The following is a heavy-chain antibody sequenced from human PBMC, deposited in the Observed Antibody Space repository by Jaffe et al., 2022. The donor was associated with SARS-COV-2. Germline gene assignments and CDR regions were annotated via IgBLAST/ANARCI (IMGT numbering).Heavy chain of an antibody. CDR3: ARMLMNSGSYRGLDY. CDR1: GFSLSTSKMC. J-gene: IGHJ4*02. CDR2: IDWDDDK. D-gene: IGHD1-26*01. V-gene: IGHV2-70*01. Sequence: QVTLRESGPALVKPTQTLTLTCSFSGFSLSTSKMCVSWIRQPPGKALEWLALIDWDDDKFYSTTLKTRLTISKDTSKNRVVLTMTNMDPVDTATYYCARMLMNSGSYRGLDYWGQGTLVTVSS.